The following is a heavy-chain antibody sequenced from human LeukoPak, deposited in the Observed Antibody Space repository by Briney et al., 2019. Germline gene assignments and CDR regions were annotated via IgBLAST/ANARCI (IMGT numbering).Heavy chain of an antibody. CDR2: FDPEDGET. J-gene: IGHJ5*02. V-gene: IGHV1-24*01. D-gene: IGHD6-13*01. Sequence: ASVKVSCKVSGYTLTELSMHWVRQAPGKGLECMGGFDPEDGETIYAQKFQGRVTMTEDTSTDTAYMELSSLRSEDTAVYYCATPQWYSSSWYRGPGVWFDPWGQGTLVTVSS. CDR1: GYTLTELS. CDR3: ATPQWYSSSWYRGPGVWFDP.